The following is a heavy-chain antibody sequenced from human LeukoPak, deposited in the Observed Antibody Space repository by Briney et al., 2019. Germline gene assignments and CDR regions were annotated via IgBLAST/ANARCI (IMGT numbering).Heavy chain of an antibody. CDR1: GGPVRSASYY. CDR2: IYTSEST. CDR3: ASSSSWSGPATFDY. D-gene: IGHD6-13*01. V-gene: IGHV4-61*02. Sequence: SETLSLTCTVSGGPVRSASYYWSWVRQPAGKGLEWIGRIYTSESTSYNPSLNSRVTMSLDTSRNQFSLKLSSVTAADTAVYYCASSSSWSGPATFDYWGQGTLVTVSS. J-gene: IGHJ4*02.